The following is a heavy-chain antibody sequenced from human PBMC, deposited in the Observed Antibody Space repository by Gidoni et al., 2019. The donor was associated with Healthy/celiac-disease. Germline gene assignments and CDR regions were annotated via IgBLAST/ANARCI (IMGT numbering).Heavy chain of an antibody. CDR1: GFHFSSYA. D-gene: IGHD6-19*01. Sequence: QVQLVESGGGVVQPWRSLRPSCAASGFHFSSYAMHWVRQAPGKGLGWVAVISYDGSNKYYADAVKGRFTISRDNSKNTLYLQMNSLRAEDTAVYYCARIKYSSGWLGDYWGQGTLVTVSS. CDR3: ARIKYSSGWLGDY. J-gene: IGHJ4*02. V-gene: IGHV3-30*04. CDR2: ISYDGSNK.